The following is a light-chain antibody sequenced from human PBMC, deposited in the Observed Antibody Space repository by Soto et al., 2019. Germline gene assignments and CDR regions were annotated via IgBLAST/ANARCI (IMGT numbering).Light chain of an antibody. J-gene: IGKJ3*01. Sequence: DIQMTQSPSYLSASVGDRVTITCRASQSISSYLNWYQQKPGQAPKLLIYAASSLQSGVPSRFSGSGSGTDFTLTIRSLQPEDFATYYCQQSYSTLAFGPWTKVYIK. CDR3: QQSYSTLA. V-gene: IGKV1-39*01. CDR1: QSISSY. CDR2: AAS.